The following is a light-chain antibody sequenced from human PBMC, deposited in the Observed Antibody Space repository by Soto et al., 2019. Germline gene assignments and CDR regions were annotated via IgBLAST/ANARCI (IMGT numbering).Light chain of an antibody. V-gene: IGLV2-14*01. CDR2: EVT. Sequence: QSALTQPASVSGSPGQSITISCTGTSSDVGGYNYVSWYQQHPGKAPKLVIYEVTKRPSGVSNRFSGSKSGNTASLTISGLQAEDETDYYCSSYTSTNHVVFDGGTKLTVL. J-gene: IGLJ2*01. CDR1: SSDVGGYNY. CDR3: SSYTSTNHVV.